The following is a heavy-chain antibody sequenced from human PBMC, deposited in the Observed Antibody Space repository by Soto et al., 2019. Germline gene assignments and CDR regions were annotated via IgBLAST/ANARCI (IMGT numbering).Heavy chain of an antibody. CDR3: ARGRHTTLRYYYYYYGMDV. V-gene: IGHV4-34*01. Sequence: SETLSLTCAVYGGSFSGYYWSSIRQPPGKGLEWIGEINHSGSTNYNPSLKSRVTISVDTSKNQFSLKLSSVTAADTAVYYCARGRHTTLRYYYYYYGMDVWGQGTTVTVSS. CDR1: GGSFSGYY. D-gene: IGHD4-17*01. CDR2: INHSGST. J-gene: IGHJ6*02.